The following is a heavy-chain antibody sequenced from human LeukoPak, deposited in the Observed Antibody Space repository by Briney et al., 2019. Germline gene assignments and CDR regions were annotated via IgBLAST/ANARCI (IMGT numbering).Heavy chain of an antibody. V-gene: IGHV3-30*18. CDR3: AKIAVAGTSGY. D-gene: IGHD6-19*01. Sequence: PGRSLRLSCAASGFTFSSYGMHWVRQAPGKGLEWVAVISYDGSNKYYADSVKGRFTISRDNSKNTLYLQMNSLRAEDTAVYYCAKIAVAGTSGYWGQGTLVTVSS. J-gene: IGHJ4*02. CDR2: ISYDGSNK. CDR1: GFTFSSYG.